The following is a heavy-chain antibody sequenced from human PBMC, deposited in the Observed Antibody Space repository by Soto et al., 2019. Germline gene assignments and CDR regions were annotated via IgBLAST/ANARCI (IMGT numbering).Heavy chain of an antibody. Sequence: SVKVSCKASGGTFSSYAISWVRQAPGQGLEWMGGIIPIFGTANYAQKLQGRVTMTTDTSTSTAYMELRSLRSDDTAVYYCAILRPPLVYWGQGTLVTVSS. V-gene: IGHV1-69*05. CDR2: IIPIFGTA. CDR1: GGTFSSYA. CDR3: AILRPPLVY. J-gene: IGHJ4*02. D-gene: IGHD4-17*01.